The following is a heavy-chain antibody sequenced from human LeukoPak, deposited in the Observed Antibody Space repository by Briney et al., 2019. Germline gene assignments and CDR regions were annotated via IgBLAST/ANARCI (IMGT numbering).Heavy chain of an antibody. D-gene: IGHD2-21*02. V-gene: IGHV1-46*01. CDR2: INPTGGST. CDR3: ARDHYHKIHSVMVTAPDY. J-gene: IGHJ4*02. Sequence: ASVKVSCKASGYTFTSYYMHWVRQTPGEGLEWMGIINPTGGSTSYAQKFQGRVTVTRDTSTSTVYMELSSLRSEDTAVYYCARDHYHKIHSVMVTAPDYWGQGTLVIVSS. CDR1: GYTFTSYY.